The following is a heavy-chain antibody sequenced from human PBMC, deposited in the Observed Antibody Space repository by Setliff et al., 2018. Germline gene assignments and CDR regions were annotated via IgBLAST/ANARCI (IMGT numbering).Heavy chain of an antibody. D-gene: IGHD6-19*01. Sequence: PGGSLRLSCAASGFTFSSYWMSWVRQAPGKGLEWVANIKQDGSEKYYVDSVTGRFTISRDNAKNSLYLQMNSLRAEDTAVYYCAKDSSGWPHSLISYFQHWGQGTLVTVSS. CDR2: IKQDGSEK. CDR1: GFTFSSYW. J-gene: IGHJ1*01. CDR3: AKDSSGWPHSLISYFQH. V-gene: IGHV3-7*03.